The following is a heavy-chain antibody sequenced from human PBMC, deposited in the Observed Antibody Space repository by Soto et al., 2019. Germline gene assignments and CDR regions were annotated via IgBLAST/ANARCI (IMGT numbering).Heavy chain of an antibody. CDR2: IYYSGST. V-gene: IGHV4-31*03. D-gene: IGHD2-21*02. CDR1: GGSISSGGYY. Sequence: SETLSLTCTVSGGSISSGGYYWNWIRQYPGKGQEWIAYIYYSGSTYYNPSLKSRVTISIDTSKNQFSLILSSVTAADTAVYYCARDLRLDSWGPGTLVTVSS. J-gene: IGHJ4*02. CDR3: ARDLRLDS.